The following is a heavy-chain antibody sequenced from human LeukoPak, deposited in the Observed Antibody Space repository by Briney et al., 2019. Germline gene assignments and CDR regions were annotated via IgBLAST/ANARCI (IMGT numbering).Heavy chain of an antibody. CDR2: VYSGGTT. CDR1: GFTVSTNY. Sequence: PGGSLRLSCVASGFTVSTNYMSWVRQAPGKGLEWVSLVYSGGTTYHADSVKGRFTISRDDSKNTVYLQMNSLRAEDTAVYYCVKSPWYHGSGSYSGTIHWGQGTLVTVSS. V-gene: IGHV3-66*01. J-gene: IGHJ4*02. CDR3: VKSPWYHGSGSYSGTIH. D-gene: IGHD3-10*01.